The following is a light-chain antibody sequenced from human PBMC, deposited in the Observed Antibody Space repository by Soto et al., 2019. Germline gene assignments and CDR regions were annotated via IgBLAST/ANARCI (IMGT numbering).Light chain of an antibody. Sequence: QSALTQPASVSDSPGQSITISCIGTSSDIGGFYHVSWHQQHPGKAPNLIIYDVGNRPSGVSNRFSGSKTGNTASLIISGLQAEDEADYYCSSYTSSSSYVFGSGTKVTVL. CDR3: SSYTSSSSYV. CDR1: SSDIGGFYH. V-gene: IGLV2-14*03. J-gene: IGLJ1*01. CDR2: DVG.